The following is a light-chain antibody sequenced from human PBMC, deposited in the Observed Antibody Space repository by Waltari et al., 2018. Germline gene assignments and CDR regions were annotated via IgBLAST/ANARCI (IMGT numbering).Light chain of an antibody. CDR1: QSVSSN. Sequence: EIVMTQSPATLSVSPGERATLSCRVSQSVSSNLAWYQRKPGQAPRLLIYGASPRATGIPARFSGSGSGTEFTLTISSLQSEDFAVYYCQQYNNWPGTFGQGTKVEIK. CDR3: QQYNNWPGT. CDR2: GAS. J-gene: IGKJ1*01. V-gene: IGKV3-15*01.